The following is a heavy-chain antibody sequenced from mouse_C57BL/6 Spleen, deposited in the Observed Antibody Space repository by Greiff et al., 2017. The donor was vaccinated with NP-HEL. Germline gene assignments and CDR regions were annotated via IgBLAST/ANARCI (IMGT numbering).Heavy chain of an antibody. CDR2: IDPETGGT. J-gene: IGHJ2*01. CDR3: TRGGEAFDY. V-gene: IGHV1-15*01. CDR1: GYTFPDYE. Sequence: VKLVESGAELVRPGASVTLSCKASGYTFPDYEMHWVKQTPVHGLEWIGAIDPETGGTAYNQKFKGKAILTADKSSSTAYMELRSLTSEDSAVYYCTRGGEAFDYWGQGTTLTVSS.